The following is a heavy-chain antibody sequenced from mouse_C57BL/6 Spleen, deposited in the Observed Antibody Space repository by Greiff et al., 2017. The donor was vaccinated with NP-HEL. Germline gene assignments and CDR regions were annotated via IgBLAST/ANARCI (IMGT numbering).Heavy chain of an antibody. D-gene: IGHD2-4*01. V-gene: IGHV3-6*01. CDR3: ARGNYDYDGWFAY. CDR1: GYSITSGYY. CDR2: ISYDGSN. Sequence: DVKLQESGPGLVKPSQSLSLTCSVTGYSITSGYYWNWIRQFPGNKLEWMGYISYDGSNNYNPSLKNRISITRDTSKNQFFLKLNSVTTEDTATYYCARGNYDYDGWFAYWGQGTLVTVSA. J-gene: IGHJ3*01.